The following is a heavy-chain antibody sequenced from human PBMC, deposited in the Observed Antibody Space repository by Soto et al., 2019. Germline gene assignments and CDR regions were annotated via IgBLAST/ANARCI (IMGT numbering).Heavy chain of an antibody. Sequence: PSETLSLTCPVSGGSIRSGDYYWSLIRQPPGKGLEWIGYIYYSGSTYYNPSLKSRVTISVDTSKNQFSLKLSSVTAADTAVYYCARDSRIQLWPYYHYGMDVWGQGTTVTVSS. CDR1: GGSIRSGDYY. J-gene: IGHJ6*02. V-gene: IGHV4-30-4*02. D-gene: IGHD5-18*01. CDR2: IYYSGST. CDR3: ARDSRIQLWPYYHYGMDV.